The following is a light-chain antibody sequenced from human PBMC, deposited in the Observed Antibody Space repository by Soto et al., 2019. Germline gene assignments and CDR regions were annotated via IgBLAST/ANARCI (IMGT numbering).Light chain of an antibody. Sequence: QSVLTQPPSASGTPGQRVTISCSGSSSNIGSNTVNWYQQLPGTAPKLLIYSNNQRPSGVPDRFSGSKSGSSTSASLAISELQSEDEGDYYCAAWDDSLNGHVVFGGGTQLTVL. CDR2: SNN. J-gene: IGLJ2*01. CDR1: SSNIGSNT. V-gene: IGLV1-44*01. CDR3: AAWDDSLNGHVV.